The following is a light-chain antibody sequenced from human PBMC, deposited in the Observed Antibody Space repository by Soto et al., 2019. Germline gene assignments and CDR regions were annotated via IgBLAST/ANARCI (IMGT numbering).Light chain of an antibody. CDR1: QSISNF. J-gene: IGKJ5*01. V-gene: IGKV1-5*01. Sequence: DIQMTQSPSSLSASVGDRVTITCRASQSISNFLNWYQQKPGKAPKLLIFDASILEGGVPSRFSGSGSGTQFTLTISSLQPDDSATYYCQQYYTYWTFGQGTRLEIK. CDR3: QQYYTYWT. CDR2: DAS.